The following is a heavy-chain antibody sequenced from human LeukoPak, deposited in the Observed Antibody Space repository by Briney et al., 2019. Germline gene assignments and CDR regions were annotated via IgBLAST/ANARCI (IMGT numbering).Heavy chain of an antibody. D-gene: IGHD6-13*01. CDR1: GFTFSNYA. CDR3: AKVLSSSWGYFGF. V-gene: IGHV3-30-3*01. J-gene: IGHJ4*02. CDR2: ISYDGSNK. Sequence: GGSLRLSCAASGFTFSNYAMHWVRQAPGKGLEWVAVISYDGSNKYYADSVKGRFTISRDNSKNTLYLQMNSLRVEDTALYYCAKVLSSSWGYFGFWGQGTLVTVSS.